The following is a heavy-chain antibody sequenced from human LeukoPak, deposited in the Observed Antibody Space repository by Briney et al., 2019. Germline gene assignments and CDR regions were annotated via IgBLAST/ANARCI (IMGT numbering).Heavy chain of an antibody. CDR1: GGSMSSSSYY. CDR2: IYYSGST. CDR3: ARTYNTYYFDY. V-gene: IGHV4-39*01. Sequence: SETLSLTCTVSGGSMSSSSYYWGWIRQPPGKGLEWIGSIYYSGSTYYNPSLKSRVTISVDTSKNQFSLELSSVTAADTAVYYCARTYNTYYFDYWGQGTLVTVSS. J-gene: IGHJ4*02. D-gene: IGHD1-14*01.